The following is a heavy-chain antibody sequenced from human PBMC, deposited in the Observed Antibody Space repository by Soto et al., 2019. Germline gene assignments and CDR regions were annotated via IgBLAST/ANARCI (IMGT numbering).Heavy chain of an antibody. CDR1: GFTFSSYG. CDR2: ISYDGSNK. D-gene: IGHD5-12*01. Sequence: GGSLRLSCAASGFTFSSYGMHWVRQAPGKGLEWVAVISYDGSNKYYAASVKGRFTISRDNSKNTLYLQMNSLRAEDTAVYYCAKGAITWTLGYWGQGTLVTVSS. J-gene: IGHJ4*02. CDR3: AKGAITWTLGY. V-gene: IGHV3-30*18.